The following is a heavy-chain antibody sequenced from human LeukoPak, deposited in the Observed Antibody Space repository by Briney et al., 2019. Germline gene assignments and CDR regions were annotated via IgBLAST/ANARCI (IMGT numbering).Heavy chain of an antibody. J-gene: IGHJ4*02. D-gene: IGHD4-17*01. CDR3: AAVAMTTH. CDR1: GYTFTSYG. Sequence: GASVKVSCKASGYTFTSYGISWVRQAPGQGLEWIGWIVVGSGNTNYAQKFQERVTITRDMSTSTAYMELSSLRSEDTAVYYCAAVAMTTHWGQGTLVTVSS. V-gene: IGHV1-58*02. CDR2: IVVGSGNT.